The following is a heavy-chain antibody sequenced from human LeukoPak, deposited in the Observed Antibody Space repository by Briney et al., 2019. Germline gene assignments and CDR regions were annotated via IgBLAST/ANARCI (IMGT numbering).Heavy chain of an antibody. CDR2: IIPIFGTA. V-gene: IGHV1-69*01. CDR1: GGTFGSYA. J-gene: IGHJ4*02. Sequence: ASVKVSCKAYGGTFGSYAITWVRQAPGQGLEWMGGIIPIFGTANYAQKFQGRVTITAGESTSTAYMELSRLRSDDTAVYYCARDQPNGGYVMHYWGQGTLVTVSS. CDR3: ARDQPNGGYVMHY. D-gene: IGHD4-23*01.